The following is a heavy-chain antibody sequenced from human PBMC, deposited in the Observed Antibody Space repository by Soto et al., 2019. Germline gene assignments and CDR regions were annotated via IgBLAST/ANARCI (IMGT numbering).Heavy chain of an antibody. J-gene: IGHJ5*02. CDR2: INPGNGNT. V-gene: IGHV1-3*01. CDR3: ARVMGIAARQSWWFDP. D-gene: IGHD6-6*01. Sequence: QVQLVQSGAEVKKPGASVKVSCEASGYTFTSYAMHWVRQAPGQRLEWMGWINPGNGNTKHSQKFQGRVTITRDTSASTAYMERSSLRSDDTAVYYCARVMGIAARQSWWFDPSGQGTLVTVSS. CDR1: GYTFTSYA.